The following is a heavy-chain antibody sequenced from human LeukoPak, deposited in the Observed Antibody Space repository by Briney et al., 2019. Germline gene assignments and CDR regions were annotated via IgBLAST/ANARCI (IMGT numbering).Heavy chain of an antibody. CDR2: ISGSGGST. CDR3: AKNVRWELLRGIDY. D-gene: IGHD1-26*01. J-gene: IGHJ4*02. V-gene: IGHV3-23*01. CDR1: GFTFTIFA. Sequence: QPGGSLRLSCAASGFTFTIFAMSWVRQAPGKGLEWVSAISGSGGSTYYADSVKGRFTISRDNSKNTLYLQMNSLRAEDTAVYYCAKNVRWELLRGIDYWGQGTLVTASS.